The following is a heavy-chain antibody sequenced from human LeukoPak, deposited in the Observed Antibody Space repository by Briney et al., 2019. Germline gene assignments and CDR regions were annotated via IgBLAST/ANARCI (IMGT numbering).Heavy chain of an antibody. J-gene: IGHJ4*02. CDR1: GFTFSSFA. Sequence: GGSLRLSCAASGFTFSSFAVQWVRQAPGKGLEWVAGISSDASNKYYADSVKGRFTISRDNSKNTLYLQMNSLRVEDTAVYFCARDLVGPAYYWGQGDLVTVSS. V-gene: IGHV3-30*04. CDR3: ARDLVGPAYY. CDR2: ISSDASNK. D-gene: IGHD1-26*01.